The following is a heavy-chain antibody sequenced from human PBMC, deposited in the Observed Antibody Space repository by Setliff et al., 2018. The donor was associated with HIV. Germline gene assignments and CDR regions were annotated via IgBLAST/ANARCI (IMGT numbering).Heavy chain of an antibody. J-gene: IGHJ6*02. Sequence: PSETLSLTCTVSGGSISSHYWSWIRQPPGKGLEWIGYIYYSGSTYYNPSLKSRVTISVDTSKNQFSLKLSSVTAADTAVYYCARDYCGGDCYFPYYYYGMDVWGQGTTVTVSS. V-gene: IGHV4-59*11. CDR1: GGSISSHY. CDR3: ARDYCGGDCYFPYYYYGMDV. D-gene: IGHD2-21*02. CDR2: IYYSGST.